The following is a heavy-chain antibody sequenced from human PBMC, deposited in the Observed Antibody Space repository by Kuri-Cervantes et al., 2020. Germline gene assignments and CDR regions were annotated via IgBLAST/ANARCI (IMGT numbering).Heavy chain of an antibody. V-gene: IGHV3-73*01. CDR1: GLPFSDVW. CDR3: ANYPLSPVGGSGWYSDY. CDR2: IRSKANSYAT. J-gene: IGHJ4*02. D-gene: IGHD6-19*01. Sequence: GGSLRLSCAVSGLPFSDVWMSWVRQAPGKGLEWVGRIRSKANSYATAYAASVKGRFTISRDDSKNTAYLQMNSLKTEDTAVYYCANYPLSPVGGSGWYSDYWGQGTLVTVSS.